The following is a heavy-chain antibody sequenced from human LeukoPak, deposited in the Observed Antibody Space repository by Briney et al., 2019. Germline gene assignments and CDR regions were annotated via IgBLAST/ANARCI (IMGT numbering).Heavy chain of an antibody. D-gene: IGHD1-26*01. Sequence: SETLSLTCAVYGGSFSGYYWSWIRQPPGKGLEWIGEINHSGSTNYNPSLKSRVTISVDTSKNQFSLKLNSVTAADTAVYYCARDPSGLGSYYDLWGQGALVTVSS. J-gene: IGHJ4*02. CDR1: GGSFSGYY. CDR3: ARDPSGLGSYYDL. V-gene: IGHV4-34*01. CDR2: INHSGST.